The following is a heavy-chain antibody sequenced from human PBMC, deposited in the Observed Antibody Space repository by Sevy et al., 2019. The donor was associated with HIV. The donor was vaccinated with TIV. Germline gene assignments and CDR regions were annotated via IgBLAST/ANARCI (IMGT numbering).Heavy chain of an antibody. CDR1: GFTFSSYG. D-gene: IGHD3-22*01. CDR3: AKDPAYYYDSSGYYYDSFFDY. J-gene: IGHJ4*02. V-gene: IGHV3-30*02. Sequence: GGSLRLSCAASGFTFSSYGMHWVRQAPGKGLEWVAFIRYDGSNKYYADSVKGRFTISRDNSKNTLYLQMNSLRAEDTAVYYCAKDPAYYYDSSGYYYDSFFDYWGQGTLVTVSS. CDR2: IRYDGSNK.